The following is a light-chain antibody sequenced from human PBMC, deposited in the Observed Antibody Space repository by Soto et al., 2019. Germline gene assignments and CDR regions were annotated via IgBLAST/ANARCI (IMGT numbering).Light chain of an antibody. CDR3: CSYAGSYTQV. CDR1: SSDFGAYIY. V-gene: IGLV2-11*01. Sequence: QSALTQPRSVSGSPGQSVTFSCTGTSSDFGAYIYVSWYQQHPGKAPKLIIYDVIKRPSGVPYRFSGSKSGNTASLTISGLQAEDEADYYCCSYAGSYTQVFGTWTKLTVL. CDR2: DVI. J-gene: IGLJ1*01.